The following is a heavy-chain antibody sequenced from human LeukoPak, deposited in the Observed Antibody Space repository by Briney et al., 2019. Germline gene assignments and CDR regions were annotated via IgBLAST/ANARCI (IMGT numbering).Heavy chain of an antibody. CDR3: ARAREYCSGGSCYSGYFDY. CDR1: GGSFSGCY. V-gene: IGHV4-34*01. Sequence: PSETLSLTCAVYGGSFSGCYWSWIRQPPGKGLEWIGEINHSGSTNYNPSLKSRVTISVDTSKNQFSLKLSSVTAADTAVYYCARAREYCSGGSCYSGYFDYWGQGTLVTVSS. J-gene: IGHJ4*02. D-gene: IGHD2-15*01. CDR2: INHSGST.